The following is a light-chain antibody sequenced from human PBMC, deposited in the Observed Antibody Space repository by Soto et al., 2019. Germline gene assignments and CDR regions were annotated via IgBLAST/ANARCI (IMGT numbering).Light chain of an antibody. Sequence: QSALTQPASVSGSPGQSITISCTGSSSDVGGYNHVSWYQQRPGKAPKLVIYEVTKRPSGVPDRFSGSKSGSTASLTVSGLQADDEAEYYCASYAGTKLFVFGSGTKLTVL. CDR2: EVT. J-gene: IGLJ1*01. CDR1: SSDVGGYNH. V-gene: IGLV2-8*01. CDR3: ASYAGTKLFV.